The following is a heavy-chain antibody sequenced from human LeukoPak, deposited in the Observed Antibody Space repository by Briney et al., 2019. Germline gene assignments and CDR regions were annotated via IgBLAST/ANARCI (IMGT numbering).Heavy chain of an antibody. CDR3: ARRGVMATIED. Sequence: EASVKVSCKASGYSFTDYDIIWVRQAAGPGLEWVGWVNPKSGNTGYAQKFQGRVTMTRNTSISTAYMELSSLRSEDTAVYYCARRGVMATIEDWGQGTLVTVSS. CDR2: VNPKSGNT. CDR1: GYSFTDYD. V-gene: IGHV1-8*01. J-gene: IGHJ4*02. D-gene: IGHD5-24*01.